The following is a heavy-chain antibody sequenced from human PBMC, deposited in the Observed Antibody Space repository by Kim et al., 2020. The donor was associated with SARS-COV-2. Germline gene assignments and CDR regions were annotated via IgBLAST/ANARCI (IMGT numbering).Heavy chain of an antibody. CDR1: GFTFNSHG. V-gene: IGHV3-23*01. Sequence: WGSLRLSCAASGFTFNSHGMSWVLQAPGKGLEWVSTINSGGSHTYYSDSVKGRFTISRDNSKNTLYLQMNRLRAEDTAVYYCARRSSGPTYDFDYWGQGTLVTVSS. CDR3: ARRSSGPTYDFDY. J-gene: IGHJ4*02. CDR2: INSGGSHT. D-gene: IGHD6-19*01.